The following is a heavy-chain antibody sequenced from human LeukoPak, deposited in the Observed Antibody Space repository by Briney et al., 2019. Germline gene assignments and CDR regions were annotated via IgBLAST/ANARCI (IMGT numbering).Heavy chain of an antibody. Sequence: ASVKVSCKASGYTFTGYFMHWVRPAPGQGLEWMGRINPNSGGTNYAQKFQGRVTMTRDPSISTAYMELSRLRSDDTAVYYCATEGGDDSSGYYSNKVDYWGQGTLVTVSS. J-gene: IGHJ4*02. V-gene: IGHV1-2*06. D-gene: IGHD3-22*01. CDR3: ATEGGDDSSGYYSNKVDY. CDR1: GYTFTGYF. CDR2: INPNSGGT.